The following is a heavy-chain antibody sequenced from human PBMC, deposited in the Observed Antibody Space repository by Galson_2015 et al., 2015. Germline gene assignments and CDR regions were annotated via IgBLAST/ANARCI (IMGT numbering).Heavy chain of an antibody. CDR1: GGSISSYY. V-gene: IGHV4-59*01. CDR2: IYYSGST. J-gene: IGHJ4*02. Sequence: SETLSLTCNVSGGSISSYYWSWIRQPPGKGLEWIGYIYYSGSTKYNPSLKGRVTISVDTSKNQFSLKLSSVTAADTAVYFCARSPYQLLNYWGQGTLVTVSS. D-gene: IGHD2-2*01. CDR3: ARSPYQLLNY.